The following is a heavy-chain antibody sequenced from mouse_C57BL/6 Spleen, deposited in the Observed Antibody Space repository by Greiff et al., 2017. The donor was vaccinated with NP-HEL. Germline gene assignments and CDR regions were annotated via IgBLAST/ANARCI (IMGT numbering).Heavy chain of an antibody. CDR3: ARHEENYYGSSYEWYFDV. V-gene: IGHV1-62-2*01. D-gene: IGHD1-1*01. CDR2: VYPGSGSI. Sequence: QVQLQQSGAELVKPGASVKLSCKASGYTFTEYTIHWVKQRSGQGLEWIGWVYPGSGSIKYNEKFKDKATLTADKSSSTVYMELSRLTSEDSAVYFCARHEENYYGSSYEWYFDVWGTGTTVTVSS. J-gene: IGHJ1*03. CDR1: GYTFTEYT.